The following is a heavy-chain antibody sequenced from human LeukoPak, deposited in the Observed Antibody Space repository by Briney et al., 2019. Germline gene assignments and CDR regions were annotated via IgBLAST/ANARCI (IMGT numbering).Heavy chain of an antibody. CDR3: GRDPNGNYIGAFEM. CDR2: IHGGADTP. D-gene: IGHD1-7*01. Sequence: GGSLRLSCTASGFTFSHYDMTWVRQAPGKGLEWVSSIHGGADTPSYADSVKGRFTISRDNSKNTLFLEMNSLRGEDTAVYYCGRDPNGNYIGAFEMWGPGTKVTVSS. V-gene: IGHV3-23*01. CDR1: GFTFSHYD. J-gene: IGHJ3*02.